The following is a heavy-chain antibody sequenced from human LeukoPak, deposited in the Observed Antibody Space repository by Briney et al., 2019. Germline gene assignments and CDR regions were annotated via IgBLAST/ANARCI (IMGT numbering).Heavy chain of an antibody. CDR2: IYPGDSVT. CDR3: ARQGYSSAWPDY. V-gene: IGHV5-51*01. Sequence: GESLKISCKGSGYSFTSYWIGWVRQVPGKGLEWMGVIYPGDSVTRYSPSFQGQVTILADKSINTAYLQWSSLRASDTAMYYCARQGYSSAWPDYWGQGTLVTVSS. CDR1: GYSFTSYW. J-gene: IGHJ4*02. D-gene: IGHD6-19*01.